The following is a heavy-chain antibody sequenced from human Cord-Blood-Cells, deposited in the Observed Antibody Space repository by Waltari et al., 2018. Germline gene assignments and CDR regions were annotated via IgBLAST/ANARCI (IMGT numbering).Heavy chain of an antibody. CDR2: INHSGST. CDR1: GGSFSGYY. Sequence: QVQLQQWGAGLLKPSETLSLTCAVYGGSFSGYYWSWIRQPPGKGLEWIGEINHSGSTNYNPSLKSRVTISVDTSKNQFSLKLSSVTAADTAVYYCAKSGWYRRGLDYWGQGTLVTVSS. D-gene: IGHD6-19*01. V-gene: IGHV4-34*01. J-gene: IGHJ4*02. CDR3: AKSGWYRRGLDY.